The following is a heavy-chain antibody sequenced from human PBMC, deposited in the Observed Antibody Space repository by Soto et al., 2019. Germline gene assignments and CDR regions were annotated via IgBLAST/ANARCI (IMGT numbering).Heavy chain of an antibody. D-gene: IGHD2-2*02. CDR1: GGSISSYY. CDR2: IYYSGST. Sequence: QVQLQESGPGLVKPSETLSLTCTVSGGSISSYYWSWIRQPPGKGLEWIGYIYYSGSTNYNPSLKRRVTSSVDTSKNQFSLKLSSVTAADTAVYYCARDSYCSSTSCYTGRGYYGMDVWGQGTTVTVSS. J-gene: IGHJ6*02. V-gene: IGHV4-59*01. CDR3: ARDSYCSSTSCYTGRGYYGMDV.